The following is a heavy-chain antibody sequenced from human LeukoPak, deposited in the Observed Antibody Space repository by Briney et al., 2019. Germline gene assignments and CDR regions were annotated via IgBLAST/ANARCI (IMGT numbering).Heavy chain of an antibody. CDR2: ISTTGTTM. V-gene: IGHV3-11*01. Sequence: GSLRLSRSAFGFTFSYLYMDWPPQAPGKGLEWVSYISTTGTTMDYADSVKGRFTISRDNAKDSLYLQMNNLGAEDTAVYYCAKGHTYGMIWGQGTLVTVSS. CDR3: AKGHTYGMI. CDR1: GFTFSYLY. D-gene: IGHD5-18*01. J-gene: IGHJ1*01.